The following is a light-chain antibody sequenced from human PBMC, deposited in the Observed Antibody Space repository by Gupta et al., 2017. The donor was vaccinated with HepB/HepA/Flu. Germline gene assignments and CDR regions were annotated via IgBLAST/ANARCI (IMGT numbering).Light chain of an antibody. CDR1: QSVSSY. V-gene: IGKV3-11*01. Sequence: EIVLTQSPATLSLSPGERATLACRASQSVSSYLAWYQQKPGQAPRLLIYDASNRATGIPARFSGSGFGTDLNLTISSREPEDSVVYYCQQRSNWHPGTTFGGGTKVEIK. J-gene: IGKJ4*01. CDR2: DAS. CDR3: QQRSNWHPGTT.